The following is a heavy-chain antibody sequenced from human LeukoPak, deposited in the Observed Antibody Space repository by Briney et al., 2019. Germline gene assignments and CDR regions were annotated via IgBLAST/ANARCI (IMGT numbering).Heavy chain of an antibody. CDR3: AKAPVTTCRGAYCYPFDY. CDR2: IRYDGSNK. D-gene: IGHD2-21*01. J-gene: IGHJ4*02. CDR1: GFTFSSNG. Sequence: GGSLRLSCASSGFTFSSNGMHWVRQAPGKGLEWVAFIRYDGSNKYYADSVKGRFTISRDSSKNTLFLQMNRLRPEDAAVYYCAKAPVTTCRGAYCYPFDYWGQGTLVTVSS. V-gene: IGHV3-30*02.